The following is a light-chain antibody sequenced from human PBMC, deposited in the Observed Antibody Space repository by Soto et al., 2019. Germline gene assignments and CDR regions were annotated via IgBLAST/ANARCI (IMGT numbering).Light chain of an antibody. J-gene: IGKJ3*01. CDR3: QQYGASPFT. Sequence: VVLTQSPATLSLSPGEPATLSCRASRDVYINALAWYQQKPGRTPTLLIYGASTRATGIPDRFSATGSGTEFSLTISSVEPEDFAVCYCQQYGASPFTFGPGTRVEI. V-gene: IGKV3-20*01. CDR1: RDVYINA. CDR2: GAS.